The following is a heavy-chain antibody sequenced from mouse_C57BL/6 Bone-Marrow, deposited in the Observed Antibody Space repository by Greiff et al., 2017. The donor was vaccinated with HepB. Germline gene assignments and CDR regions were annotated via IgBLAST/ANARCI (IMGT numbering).Heavy chain of an antibody. CDR3: ARGGSSSLYAMDY. Sequence: EVKLQESGPGLVKPSQSLSLTCSVTGYSITSGYYWNWIRQFPGNKLEWMGYISYDGSNNYNPSHKNRISITRDTSKNQFFLKLNPVTTEDTATYYCARGGSSSLYAMDYWGQGTSVTVSS. V-gene: IGHV3-6*01. J-gene: IGHJ4*01. CDR1: GYSITSGYY. CDR2: ISYDGSN. D-gene: IGHD1-1*01.